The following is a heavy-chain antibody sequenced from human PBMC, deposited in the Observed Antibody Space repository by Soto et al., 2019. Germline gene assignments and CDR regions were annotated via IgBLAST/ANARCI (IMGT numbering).Heavy chain of an antibody. CDR2: ISYDGSNK. J-gene: IGHJ6*02. CDR3: AKIGHYDFWRSSGMDV. V-gene: IGHV3-30*18. Sequence: QVQLVESGGGVVQPGRSLRLSCAASGFTFSSYGMHWVRQAPGKGLEWVAVISYDGSNKYYADSVKGRFTISRDNSKNTLYLQMNSLRAEDTAVYYCAKIGHYDFWRSSGMDVWGHGTKVTVSS. D-gene: IGHD3-3*01. CDR1: GFTFSSYG.